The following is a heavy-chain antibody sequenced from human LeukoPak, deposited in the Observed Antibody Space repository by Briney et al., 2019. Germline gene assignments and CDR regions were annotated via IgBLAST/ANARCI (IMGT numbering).Heavy chain of an antibody. CDR1: GFTLSDAW. Sequence: GGSLRLSCAASGFTLSDAWMTWVRQAPGKGLEWVSAISGSGGSTYYADSVKGRFTISRDNSKNTLYLQMNSLRAEDTAVYYCAKADAVFPPRSVSIAARRYYYYYGMDVWGQGTTVTVSS. V-gene: IGHV3-23*01. D-gene: IGHD6-6*01. CDR3: AKADAVFPPRSVSIAARRYYYYYGMDV. CDR2: ISGSGGST. J-gene: IGHJ6*02.